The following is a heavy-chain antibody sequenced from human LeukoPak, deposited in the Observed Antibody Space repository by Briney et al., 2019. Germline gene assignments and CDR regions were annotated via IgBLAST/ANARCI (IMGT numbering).Heavy chain of an antibody. CDR1: GYTFTSYG. V-gene: IGHV1-18*01. CDR3: ARDGITMIVVATTGVFDY. J-gene: IGHJ4*02. Sequence: ASVKVSCKASGYTFTSYGISWVRQAPGQGLEWMGWISAYNGNTSYAQKLQGRVTMTTDTSTSTAYMELRSLRSDDTAVYYCARDGITMIVVATTGVFDYWGQGTLVTVSS. CDR2: ISAYNGNT. D-gene: IGHD3-22*01.